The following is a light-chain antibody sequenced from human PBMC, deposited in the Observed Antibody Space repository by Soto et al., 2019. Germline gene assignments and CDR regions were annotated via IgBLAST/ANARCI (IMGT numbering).Light chain of an antibody. J-gene: IGLJ1*01. CDR2: GNT. CDR3: QSYDSSLSASYV. CDR1: SSNIGAGCE. Sequence: QSALTQPPSVSGAPGQRVTISCTGCSSNIGAGCEVHWYQHLPGKAPKLLIYGNTNRPSGVPDRFSGSKSGTSASLAITGLQAEDEADYYCQSYDSSLSASYVFGTGTKLTVL. V-gene: IGLV1-40*01.